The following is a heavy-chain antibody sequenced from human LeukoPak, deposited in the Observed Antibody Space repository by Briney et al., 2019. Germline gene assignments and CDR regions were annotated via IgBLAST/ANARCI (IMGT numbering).Heavy chain of an antibody. CDR1: GGSISSSSYY. D-gene: IGHD1-26*01. CDR3: ASGAYSYYYMDV. CDR2: IYYSGST. Sequence: SETLSLTCTVSGGSISSSSYYWGWIRQPPGKGLEWIGSIYYSGSTYYNPSLKSRVTISVDTSKNQFSLKLSSVTAADTAVYYCASGAYSYYYMDVWGKGTTVTISS. J-gene: IGHJ6*03. V-gene: IGHV4-39*01.